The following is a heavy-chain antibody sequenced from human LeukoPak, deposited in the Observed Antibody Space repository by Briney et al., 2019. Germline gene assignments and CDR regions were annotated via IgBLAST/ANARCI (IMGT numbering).Heavy chain of an antibody. CDR1: GFTFDDYG. J-gene: IGHJ4*02. D-gene: IGHD6-19*01. V-gene: IGHV3-20*04. CDR3: ARAVRIAVAGNFDY. Sequence: GGSLRLSCAASGFTFDDYGMSWVRQAPGKGLEWVSGINWNGGSTGYADSVKGRFTIYTDNAKNSLYLQMNSLRAEDTALYYCARAVRIAVAGNFDYWGQGTLVTVSS. CDR2: INWNGGST.